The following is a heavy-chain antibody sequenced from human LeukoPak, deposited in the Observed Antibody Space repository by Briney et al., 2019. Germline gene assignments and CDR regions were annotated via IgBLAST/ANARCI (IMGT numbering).Heavy chain of an antibody. CDR1: GFTFDDYA. V-gene: IGHV3-9*01. D-gene: IGHD6-19*01. Sequence: GGSLRLSCAASGFTFDDYAMHWVRQAPGKGLEWVSGISWSSGNIGYADSVKGRFTISRDNAKNSLYLQMDSLGAEDTALYYCAKDVVAVTGREGHFDYWGQGILVTVSS. CDR3: AKDVVAVTGREGHFDY. J-gene: IGHJ4*02. CDR2: ISWSSGNI.